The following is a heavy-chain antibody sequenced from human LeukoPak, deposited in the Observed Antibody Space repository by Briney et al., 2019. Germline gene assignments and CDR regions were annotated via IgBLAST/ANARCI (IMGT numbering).Heavy chain of an antibody. D-gene: IGHD3-10*01. CDR1: GFTFSSYA. J-gene: IGHJ4*02. V-gene: IGHV3-23*01. CDR3: AKDKSYYYDSGSYGLDY. Sequence: HPGGSLRLSCAASGFTFSSYAMSWVRQAPGKGLEWVSAISGSGGSTYYADFVKGRFTISRDNSKNTLYLQMNSLRAEDTAVYYCAKDKSYYYDSGSYGLDYWGQGTLVTVSS. CDR2: ISGSGGST.